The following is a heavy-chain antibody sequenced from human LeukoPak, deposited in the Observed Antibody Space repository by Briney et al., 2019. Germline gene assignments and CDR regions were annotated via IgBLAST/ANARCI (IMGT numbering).Heavy chain of an antibody. CDR2: ISSGNSNI. J-gene: IGHJ4*02. Sequence: GGSLRLSCAASGFTFSSDTMNWVRQAPGKGLEWVSYISSGNSNIYYADSVKGRFTISRDNAKNSLYLQMNSLRAEDTAVYYCAAHEAGTGSHDYWGQGTLVTVSS. CDR3: AAHEAGTGSHDY. CDR1: GFTFSSDT. V-gene: IGHV3-48*04. D-gene: IGHD6-19*01.